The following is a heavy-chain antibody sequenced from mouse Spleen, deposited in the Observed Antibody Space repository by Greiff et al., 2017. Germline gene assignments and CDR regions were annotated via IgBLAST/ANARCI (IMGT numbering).Heavy chain of an antibody. CDR1: GFSLTSYC. J-gene: IGHJ3*01. CDR2: IWSDGST. D-gene: IGHD2-1*01. CDR3: ARHGNFSFAY. V-gene: IGHV2-6-1*01. Sequence: QVQLKETGPGLVAPSQSLSITCTVSGFSLTSYCVHWVRQPPGKGLEWLVVIWSDGSTNYNSALKSRLSISKDNSKSQVFLKMNSLQTDDTAMYYCARHGNFSFAYWGQGTLVTVSA.